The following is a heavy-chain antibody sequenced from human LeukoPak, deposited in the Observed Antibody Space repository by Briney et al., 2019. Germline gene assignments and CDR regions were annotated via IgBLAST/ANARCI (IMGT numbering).Heavy chain of an antibody. CDR3: ARAYGDYGGDFFDY. CDR1: GFTFSSHW. CDR2: IKQDGSEK. Sequence: PGGSLRLSCAASGFTFSSHWMSWVGQAPGKGLEWVANIKQDGSEKYYVDSVKGRFNISRDNAKISLYLQMNSLRAEDTAVYYCARAYGDYGGDFFDYWGQGTLVTVSS. D-gene: IGHD4-17*01. J-gene: IGHJ4*02. V-gene: IGHV3-7*01.